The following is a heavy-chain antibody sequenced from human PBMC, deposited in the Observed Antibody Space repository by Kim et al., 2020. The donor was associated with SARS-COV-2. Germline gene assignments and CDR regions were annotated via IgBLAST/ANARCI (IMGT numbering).Heavy chain of an antibody. CDR1: GGSFSGYY. D-gene: IGHD6-13*01. J-gene: IGHJ6*02. CDR3: ARAGRSTSGGIASKYYYYGMDV. V-gene: IGHV4-34*01. Sequence: SETLSLTCAVYGGSFSGYYWSWIRQPPGKGLEWIGEINHSGSTNYNPSLKSRVTISVDTSKNQFSLKLSSVTAADTAVYYCARAGRSTSGGIASKYYYYGMDVWGQGTTVTVSS. CDR2: INHSGST.